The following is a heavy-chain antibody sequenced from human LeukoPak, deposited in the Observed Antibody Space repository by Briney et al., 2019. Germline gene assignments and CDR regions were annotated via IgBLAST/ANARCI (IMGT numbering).Heavy chain of an antibody. J-gene: IGHJ6*03. Sequence: GGSLRLSCAASGFTFSNYNMNWVRQAPGKGLEWVSSITSTSSYIYYADSVKGRFTISRDNAKNSLYLQMNSLRAEDTALYFCARDPYSGNCGNYYYYYMDVWGKGTTVTISS. D-gene: IGHD1-26*01. CDR1: GFTFSNYN. CDR2: ITSTSSYI. V-gene: IGHV3-21*01. CDR3: ARDPYSGNCGNYYYYYMDV.